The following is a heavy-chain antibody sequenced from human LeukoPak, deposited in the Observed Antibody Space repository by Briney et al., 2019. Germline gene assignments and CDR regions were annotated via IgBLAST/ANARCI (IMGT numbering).Heavy chain of an antibody. CDR1: GFTFSSYG. CDR3: AKRPSYYDTSGYYWDAFDI. CDR2: ISDSGGST. V-gene: IGHV3-23*01. J-gene: IGHJ3*02. Sequence: GGSLRLSCAASGFTFSSYGMHWVRQAPGKGLEWVSAISDSGGSTYYADSVKGRFTISRDNSKNTLYLQTNSLRAEDTAVYYCAKRPSYYDTSGYYWDAFDIWGQGTMVTVSS. D-gene: IGHD3-22*01.